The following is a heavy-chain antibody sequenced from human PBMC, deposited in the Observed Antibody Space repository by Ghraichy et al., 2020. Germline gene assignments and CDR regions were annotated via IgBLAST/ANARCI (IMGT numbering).Heavy chain of an antibody. J-gene: IGHJ4*02. CDR1: GVSITNTNYY. CDR3: ARSPLIYDLVFNYFDY. D-gene: IGHD3-3*01. V-gene: IGHV4-39*01. CDR2: ISYSGKT. Sequence: SETLSLTCTVSGVSITNTNYYWGWIRQPPGKGLEGIGTISYSGKTYYNSSLSSRLTISVDTAKNQFSLKLTSVTAADTALYYCARSPLIYDLVFNYFDYWGQGALFVVPS.